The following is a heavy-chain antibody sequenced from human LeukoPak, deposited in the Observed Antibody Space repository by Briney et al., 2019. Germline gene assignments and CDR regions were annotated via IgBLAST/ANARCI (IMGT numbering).Heavy chain of an antibody. CDR3: ARVLRPMASQYYFDY. J-gene: IGHJ4*02. D-gene: IGHD3-10*01. CDR2: IYYSGTT. Sequence: SETLSLTCTVSGASINTYYWSWIRQPPGKGLEWIGYIYYSGTTSYNPSLKTRVTISIDTSKNQFSLKLSSVTAADTAVYYCARVLRPMASQYYFDYWGQGTLVSVSS. CDR1: GASINTYY. V-gene: IGHV4-59*01.